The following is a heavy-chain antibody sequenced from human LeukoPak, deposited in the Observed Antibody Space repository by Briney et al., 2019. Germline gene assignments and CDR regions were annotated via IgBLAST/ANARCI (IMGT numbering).Heavy chain of an antibody. CDR2: MSASGGSS. V-gene: IGHV3-23*01. Sequence: PGGSLRLSCAASGFTFYSYAVSWVRQAPGKGLEWVSGMSASGGSSYYADSVKGRFSISRDNPKNTLYLQMNTLRAEDTAVYYCAKGDGYSYGYVDYWGQGTLVTVSS. CDR3: AKGDGYSYGYVDY. D-gene: IGHD5-18*01. J-gene: IGHJ4*02. CDR1: GFTFYSYA.